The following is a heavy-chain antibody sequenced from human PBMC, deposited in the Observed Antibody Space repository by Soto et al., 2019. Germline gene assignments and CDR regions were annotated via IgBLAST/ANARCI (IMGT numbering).Heavy chain of an antibody. V-gene: IGHV1-46*01. D-gene: IGHD3-9*01. CDR1: GYTFTSYY. J-gene: IGHJ6*02. CDR3: AANRYYDILTGYYTDYGMDV. CDR2: INPSGGST. Sequence: GASVKVSCKASGYTFTSYYMHWVRQAPGQGLEWMGIINPSGGSTSYAQKLQGRVTMTRDTSTSTVYMELSSLRSEDTAVYYCAANRYYDILTGYYTDYGMDVWGQGTTVTVS.